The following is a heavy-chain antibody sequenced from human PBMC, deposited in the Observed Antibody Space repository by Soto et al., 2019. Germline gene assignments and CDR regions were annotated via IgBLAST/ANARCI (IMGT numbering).Heavy chain of an antibody. CDR1: GVSVSSNSAA. Sequence: SQTLSLTCAISGVSVSSNSAAWNWIRQSPSRGLEWLGRTYYRSKWYYDYAESVKSRITINPDTSKNQFSLQLNSVTPEDTAVYYCVRYLHDRGSYYDSWGQGTLVTVSS. D-gene: IGHD1-26*01. CDR2: TYYRSKWYY. V-gene: IGHV6-1*01. CDR3: VRYLHDRGSYYDS. J-gene: IGHJ4*02.